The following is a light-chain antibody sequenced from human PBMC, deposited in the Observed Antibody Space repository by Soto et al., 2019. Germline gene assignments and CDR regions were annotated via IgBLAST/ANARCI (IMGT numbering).Light chain of an antibody. J-gene: IGKJ1*01. CDR1: QSVSNN. CDR3: QQYNNWWT. CDR2: GAS. V-gene: IGKV3-15*01. Sequence: EIVMTQSPATLSVSPGERATLSCRASQSVSNNLAWYQKKPGQAPRLLIYGASTRATGIPARFSGSGSGTEFTLTISSLQSEDFALYYCQQYNNWWTFGQGTRLDIK.